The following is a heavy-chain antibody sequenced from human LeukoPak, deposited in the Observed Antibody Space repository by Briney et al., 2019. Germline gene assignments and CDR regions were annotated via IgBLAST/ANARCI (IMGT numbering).Heavy chain of an antibody. CDR2: ISWNSGSI. V-gene: IGHV3-9*01. J-gene: IGHJ4*02. D-gene: IGHD5-24*01. CDR3: AKERIPRDGYNSHFDY. Sequence: GGSLRLSCAASGFTFDDYAMHWVRQAPGKGLEWVSGISWNSGSIGYADSVKGRFTISRDNAKNSLYLQMNSLRAEDTALYYCAKERIPRDGYNSHFDYWGQGTLVTVSS. CDR1: GFTFDDYA.